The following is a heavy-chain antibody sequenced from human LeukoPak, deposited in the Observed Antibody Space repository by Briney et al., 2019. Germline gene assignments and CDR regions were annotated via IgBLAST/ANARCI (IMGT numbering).Heavy chain of an antibody. Sequence: SETLSLTCTVSGGSIRSYYWNWIRQPPGKGLEWIGYIYYSGSTNYNPSLKSRVTISVDTSKNEFSLKLSSVTAADTAVYYCARDRIVVVPAAPGAQHYCYGMDVWGQGTTVTVSS. J-gene: IGHJ6*02. CDR3: ARDRIVVVPAAPGAQHYCYGMDV. CDR2: IYYSGST. D-gene: IGHD2-2*01. CDR1: GGSIRSYY. V-gene: IGHV4-59*01.